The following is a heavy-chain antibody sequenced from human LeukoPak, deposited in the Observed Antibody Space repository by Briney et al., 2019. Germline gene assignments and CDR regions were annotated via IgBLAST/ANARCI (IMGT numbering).Heavy chain of an antibody. CDR1: GGSNSSSSYY. CDR3: AKHGHHGDHDY. Sequence: SETLSLTCSVSGGSNSSSSYYWGWIRQPPGKGLEWIGSIYYSGSTYCNPSLKSRVTISVDTSKNQFSLKLTSVTAAATAVYYCAKHGHHGDHDYWGQGTLVTVSS. CDR2: IYYSGST. V-gene: IGHV4-39*01. D-gene: IGHD2-21*02. J-gene: IGHJ4*02.